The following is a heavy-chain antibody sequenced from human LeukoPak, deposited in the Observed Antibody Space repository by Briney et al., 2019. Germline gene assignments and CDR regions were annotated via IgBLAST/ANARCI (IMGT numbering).Heavy chain of an antibody. CDR3: ARGGEGYNNLDY. D-gene: IGHD5-24*01. CDR1: GGSISSYY. V-gene: IGHV4-4*07. CDR2: MYISGST. J-gene: IGHJ4*02. Sequence: SETLSPTCTVSGGSISSYYWSWIRQPAGKGLEWIGRMYISGSTNYNPSLKRRVTMSLDTSKNQFSLKLTSVTAADTAVYYCARGGEGYNNLDYWGQGTLVTVSS.